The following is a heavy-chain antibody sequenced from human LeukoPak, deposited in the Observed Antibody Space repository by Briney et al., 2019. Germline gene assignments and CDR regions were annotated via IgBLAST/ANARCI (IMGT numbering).Heavy chain of an antibody. CDR2: IYSGGST. J-gene: IGHJ6*03. CDR1: GFTVSSNY. D-gene: IGHD6-6*01. Sequence: GGSLRLSCAASGFTVSSNYMSWVRQAPGKGLEWVSVIYSGGSTYYADSVKGRFTISRDNSKNTLYLQMNSLRAEDTAVYYCARDGGSSSASYYHYYYMDVWGKGTTVTVSS. V-gene: IGHV3-66*02. CDR3: ARDGGSSSASYYHYYYMDV.